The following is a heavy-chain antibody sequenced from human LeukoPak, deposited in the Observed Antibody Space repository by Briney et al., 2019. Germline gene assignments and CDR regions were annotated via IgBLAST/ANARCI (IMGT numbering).Heavy chain of an antibody. Sequence: PSETLSLTCTVSGGSISSYYWSWIRQPPGKGLAWIGNIYYSGSTNYNPSLKSRVTISVDTPKNQFSLKLSSVTAADTAVYYCTRGSVAYYYMDVWGKGTTVTISS. V-gene: IGHV4-59*01. CDR1: GGSISSYY. CDR2: IYYSGST. J-gene: IGHJ6*03. CDR3: TRGSVAYYYMDV. D-gene: IGHD2-15*01.